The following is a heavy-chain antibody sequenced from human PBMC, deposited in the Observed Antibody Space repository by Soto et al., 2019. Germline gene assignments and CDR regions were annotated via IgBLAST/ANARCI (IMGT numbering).Heavy chain of an antibody. CDR1: GFTFSSYA. Sequence: EVQLLESGGGLVQPGGSLRLSCAASGFTFSSYAMSWVRQAPGKGLEWVSTISGSGGSTYYADSVKGRFTISRDNSKNTLYLQMNSLRSEDTAVYYCATERWEGDGMDVWGQGTTVTVSS. CDR2: ISGSGGST. J-gene: IGHJ6*02. CDR3: ATERWEGDGMDV. V-gene: IGHV3-23*01. D-gene: IGHD1-26*01.